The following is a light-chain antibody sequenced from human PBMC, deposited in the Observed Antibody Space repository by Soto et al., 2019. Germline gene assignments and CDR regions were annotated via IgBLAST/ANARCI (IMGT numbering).Light chain of an antibody. CDR1: SGSVSTSHF. J-gene: IGLJ3*02. CDR2: GTK. CDR3: VLYVGSGIWV. V-gene: IGLV8-61*01. Sequence: QTVVTQAPSFSVSPGGTVTLTCGLSSGSVSTSHFPNWYQQPPGQPPRTLIYGTKTRSSGVPDRFSGSILGIRAALTITGAQADDESDYYCVLYVGSGIWVFGGGTKLTVL.